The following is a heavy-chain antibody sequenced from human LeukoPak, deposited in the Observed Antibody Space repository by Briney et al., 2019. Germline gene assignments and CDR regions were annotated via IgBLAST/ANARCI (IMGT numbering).Heavy chain of an antibody. CDR2: TSYSGST. J-gene: IGHJ4*02. CDR3: ARQAYDSIGFYDY. CDR1: GGSISSSY. V-gene: IGHV4-59*08. D-gene: IGHD3-22*01. Sequence: SETLSLTCTVSGGSISSSYWSWIRQPPGKRLEWIGYTSYSGSTDYNPSLKSRVTISVDTSKNQFSLKLSSVTAADTAVYYCARQAYDSIGFYDYWGQGTLVTVSS.